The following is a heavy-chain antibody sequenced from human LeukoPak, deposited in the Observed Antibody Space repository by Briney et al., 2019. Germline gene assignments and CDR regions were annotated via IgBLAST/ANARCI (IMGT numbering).Heavy chain of an antibody. CDR2: INHSGST. D-gene: IGHD1-1*01. Sequence: SETLSLTCAVYGGPFSGYYWIWIRQPPGKGLEWIGEINHSGSTTYNPSLKSRVTISVDTSKNQFSLKLNSVTAADTAAYFCARSLLWPTGTFEIWGQGTMVTV. CDR1: GGPFSGYY. CDR3: ARSLLWPTGTFEI. V-gene: IGHV4-34*01. J-gene: IGHJ3*02.